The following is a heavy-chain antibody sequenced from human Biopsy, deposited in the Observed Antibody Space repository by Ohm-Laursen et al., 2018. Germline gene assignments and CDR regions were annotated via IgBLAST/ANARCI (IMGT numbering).Heavy chain of an antibody. J-gene: IGHJ2*01. V-gene: IGHV3-33*01. CDR3: ARDQSGLRGINWYFDL. Sequence: SLRPSCAASGFNFSAYDMHWVRQAPGKGLEWVALIWYDGSNKNSEDSVKGRFTVSRDNSKNTLFLQMNNLRAEDTAVYYCARDQSGLRGINWYFDLWGRGTLVTVSS. CDR2: IWYDGSNK. D-gene: IGHD5/OR15-5a*01. CDR1: GFNFSAYD.